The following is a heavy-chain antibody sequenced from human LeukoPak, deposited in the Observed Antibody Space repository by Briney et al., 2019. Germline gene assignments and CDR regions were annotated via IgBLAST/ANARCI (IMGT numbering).Heavy chain of an antibody. CDR1: GFTFSSYG. V-gene: IGHV3-30*02. J-gene: IGHJ4*02. CDR3: AKDGYKLYYFDY. CDR2: IQYDGSNK. Sequence: GGSLRLSCAASGFTFSSYGMHWVRQAPGKGLEWVAFIQYDGSNKYYADSVKGRFTISRDNSKNTLYLQMNSLRAEDTAVYYCAKDGYKLYYFDYWGQGTLVTVSS. D-gene: IGHD5-24*01.